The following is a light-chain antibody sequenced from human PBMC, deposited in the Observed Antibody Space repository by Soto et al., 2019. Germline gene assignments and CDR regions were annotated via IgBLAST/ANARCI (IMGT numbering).Light chain of an antibody. CDR3: QQFKSYPPT. CDR1: QGIISY. J-gene: IGKJ3*01. Sequence: DIQLTQSPSFLSASVGDRVTITCRASQGIISYLAWYQQKPGKAPKLLISAAPTFQSGVPSRFSGRGSGTEFTLTINSLQPEDFPTYYCQQFKSYPPTFGPGTKVDMK. V-gene: IGKV1-9*01. CDR2: AAP.